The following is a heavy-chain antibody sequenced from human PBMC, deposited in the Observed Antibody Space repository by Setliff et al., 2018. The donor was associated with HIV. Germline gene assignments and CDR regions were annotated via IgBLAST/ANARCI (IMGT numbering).Heavy chain of an antibody. CDR3: ARATVAQGWFDP. CDR2: IYTVGNT. J-gene: IGHJ5*02. V-gene: IGHV4-61*09. CDR1: GGSISSGFYY. Sequence: PSETLSLTCTVSGGSISSGFYYWSWIRQPAGKGLEWIGHIYTVGNTNYNPSLNSRVTISVDTSKNQFSLELSSVTAADTAVYYCARATVAQGWFDPWGPGTLVTVSS. D-gene: IGHD2-15*01.